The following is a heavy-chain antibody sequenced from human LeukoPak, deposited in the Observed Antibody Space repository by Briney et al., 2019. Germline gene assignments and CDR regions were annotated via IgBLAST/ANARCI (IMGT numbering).Heavy chain of an antibody. J-gene: IGHJ4*02. Sequence: GGTLRLSCAASGVTFSSYGMHWVRQAPGKGLEWVALISSDGNDKLYGDSVKGRFTISRDDSKSTLYLQMNSLRAEDTAVYYCTTKVIRGNSGDDYDDWGQGTLVTVSS. D-gene: IGHD5-12*01. CDR1: GVTFSSYG. V-gene: IGHV3-30*03. CDR2: ISSDGNDK. CDR3: TTKVIRGNSGDDYDD.